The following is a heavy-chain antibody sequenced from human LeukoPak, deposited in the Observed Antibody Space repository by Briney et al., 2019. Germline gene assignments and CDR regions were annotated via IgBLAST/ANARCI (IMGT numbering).Heavy chain of an antibody. CDR2: IYSGGST. CDR3: ARSTAMQWEWLPRRYYYGMDV. CDR1: GFTVSDNY. J-gene: IGHJ6*02. V-gene: IGHV3-53*01. Sequence: GGSLRLSCAASGFTVSDNYMSWVRQAPGKGLEWVSVIYSGGSTYYADSVKGRFTISRDNSKNTLYLQMNSLRAEDTAVYYCARSTAMQWEWLPRRYYYGMDVWGQGTTVTVSS. D-gene: IGHD3-3*01.